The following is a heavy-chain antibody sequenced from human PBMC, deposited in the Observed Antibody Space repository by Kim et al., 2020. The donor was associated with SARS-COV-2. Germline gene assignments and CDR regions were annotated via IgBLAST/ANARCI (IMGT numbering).Heavy chain of an antibody. CDR2: IAIMSHYI. CDR1: GFSFSDYY. D-gene: IGHD1-26*01. Sequence: GGSLRLSCAASGFSFSDYYMSWIRQAPGKGPEWVSYIAIMSHYITYADSVKGRFTISRDKAKNSLYLQMNSLRVEDSAVYYCAGSGPMGGVGLPRWAQGTVVTV. J-gene: IGHJ4*02. V-gene: IGHV3-11*03. CDR3: AGSGPMGGVGLPR.